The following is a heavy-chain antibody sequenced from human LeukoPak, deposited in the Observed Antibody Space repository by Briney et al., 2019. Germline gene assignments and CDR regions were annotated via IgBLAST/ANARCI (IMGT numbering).Heavy chain of an antibody. V-gene: IGHV3-64*01. CDR3: ARVGYCSSTSCFLYYYYMDV. CDR2: LSTNGGST. J-gene: IGHJ6*03. D-gene: IGHD2-2*01. CDR1: GFTFTSYA. Sequence: PGGSLRLSCAASGFTFTSYAMYWVRQAPGKGLEYVSALSTNGGSTYYANSVKGRFTISRDNSKNTLYLQMGSLRAEDMAVYYCARVGYCSSTSCFLYYYYMDVWGKGTTVTVSS.